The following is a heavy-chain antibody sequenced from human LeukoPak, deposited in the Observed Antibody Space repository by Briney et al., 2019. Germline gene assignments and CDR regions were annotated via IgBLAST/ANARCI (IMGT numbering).Heavy chain of an antibody. D-gene: IGHD5-24*01. CDR3: ARDRDGYNYLWD. CDR2: ISCYNGDT. CDR1: GYPFTKFG. J-gene: IGHJ4*02. Sequence: ASVKVSCKASGYPFTKFGISWVRQAPGQGLEWMGWISCYNGDTHYAQKLQGRVTLTTDTPTTTVYMELRSLRSDDTAVYYCARDRDGYNYLWDWGQGTLVTVSS. V-gene: IGHV1-18*01.